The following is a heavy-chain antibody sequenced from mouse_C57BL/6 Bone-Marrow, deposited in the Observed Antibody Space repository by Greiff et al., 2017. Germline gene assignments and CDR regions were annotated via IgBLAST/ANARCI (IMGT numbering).Heavy chain of an antibody. D-gene: IGHD1-1*01. Sequence: QVLLQQSGPELVKPGASVKISCKASGYAFSSSWMNWVKQRPGKGLEWIGRIYPGDGDTNYNGKFKGKATLTADKSSSTAYMQLSSLTSEDSAVYFCARENYYGSKGYWGQGTTLTVAS. CDR1: GYAFSSSW. CDR2: IYPGDGDT. CDR3: ARENYYGSKGY. V-gene: IGHV1-82*01. J-gene: IGHJ2*01.